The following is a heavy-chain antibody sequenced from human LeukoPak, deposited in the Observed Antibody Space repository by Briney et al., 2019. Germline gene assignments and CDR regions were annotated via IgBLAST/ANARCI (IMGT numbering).Heavy chain of an antibody. D-gene: IGHD1-14*01. V-gene: IGHV3-48*04. CDR3: AKRPDRNVAGPNYMDV. J-gene: IGHJ6*03. CDR1: GFTLSSYS. CDR2: ISRRGTV. Sequence: GGSLRLSCAASGFTLSSYSMNWVRQAPGKGLEWVSHISRRGTVYYADSVKGRFSISRDIAKNSLFLQLNSLRAEDTAVYFCAKRPDRNVAGPNYMDVWGKGTTVTISS.